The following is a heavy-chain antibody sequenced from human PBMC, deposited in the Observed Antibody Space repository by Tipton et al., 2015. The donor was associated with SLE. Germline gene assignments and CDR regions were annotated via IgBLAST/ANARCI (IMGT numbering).Heavy chain of an antibody. CDR1: GGSISSSSYF. CDR2: IFYSGNT. CDR3: ARYIVVVRYFDY. D-gene: IGHD2-21*01. J-gene: IGHJ4*02. V-gene: IGHV4-31*03. Sequence: TLSLTCTVSGGSISSSSYFWNWIRQHPGKGLEWIGYIFYSGNTYYNPSLKSRVTISVDPSKSQFSLKLTSVTAADTAVYYCARYIVVVRYFDYWGQGTLVTVSS.